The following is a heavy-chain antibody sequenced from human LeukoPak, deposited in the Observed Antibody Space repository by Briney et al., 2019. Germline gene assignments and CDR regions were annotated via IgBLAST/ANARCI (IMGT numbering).Heavy chain of an antibody. CDR3: AKDLTMVRGYGFDH. CDR2: ISYDGSNK. Sequence: PGRSLRLSCAASGFTFSSYGMPWVRQAPGKGLEWVAVISYDGSNKYYADSVKGRFTISRDNSKNTLYLQMNSLRAEDTAVYYCAKDLTMVRGYGFDHWGQGTLVTVSS. J-gene: IGHJ4*02. D-gene: IGHD3-10*01. CDR1: GFTFSSYG. V-gene: IGHV3-30*18.